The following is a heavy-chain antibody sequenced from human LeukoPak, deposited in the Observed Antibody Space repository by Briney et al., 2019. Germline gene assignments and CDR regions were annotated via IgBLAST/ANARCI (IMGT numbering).Heavy chain of an antibody. CDR2: TRNKANSYTT. V-gene: IGHV3-72*01. J-gene: IGHJ4*02. CDR3: ARLRGYSYGYDY. D-gene: IGHD5-18*01. CDR1: GFTFSDHY. Sequence: PGGSLRLSCAASGFTFSDHYMDWVRQAPGKGLEWVGRTRNKANSYTTEYAASVKGRFTISRDDSKNSLYLQMNSLKTEDTAVYYCARLRGYSYGYDYWGQGTLVTVSS.